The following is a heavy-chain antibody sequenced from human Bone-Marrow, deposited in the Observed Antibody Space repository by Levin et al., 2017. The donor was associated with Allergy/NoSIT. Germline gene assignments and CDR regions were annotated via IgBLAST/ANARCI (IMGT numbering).Heavy chain of an antibody. Sequence: SETLSLTCSVSGYSISSNIYYWGWIRQPPGKGLEWIGSIYFTGDTYYSPSLRSRLTMSIDTSRNQFSLRLSSVTAADTAVYFCAREGTRSSSSHLSWGQGTMVTVSS. CDR3: AREGTRSSSSHLS. CDR1: GYSISSNIYY. J-gene: IGHJ3*01. D-gene: IGHD6-19*01. CDR2: IYFTGDT. V-gene: IGHV4-39*02.